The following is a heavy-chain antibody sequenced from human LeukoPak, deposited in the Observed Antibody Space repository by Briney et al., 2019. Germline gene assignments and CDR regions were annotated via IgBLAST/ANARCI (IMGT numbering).Heavy chain of an antibody. Sequence: KSSETLSLTCTVSGGSISSHYWSWIRQPPGKGLEWIGYIYYSGSTNYNPSLKSRVTISVDTSENQFSLKLSSVTAADTAVYYCARAGRAFDIWGQGTMVTVSS. J-gene: IGHJ3*02. V-gene: IGHV4-59*11. CDR3: ARAGRAFDI. CDR1: GGSISSHY. CDR2: IYYSGST. D-gene: IGHD2-15*01.